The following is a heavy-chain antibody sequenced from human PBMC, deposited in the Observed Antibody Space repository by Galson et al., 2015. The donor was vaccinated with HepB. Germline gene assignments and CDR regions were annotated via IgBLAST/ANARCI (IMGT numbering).Heavy chain of an antibody. Sequence: SLRISGAASGFTFSSYGMHWVRQAPGKGLEGGAVISYDGSNKYYADSVKGRFTISRDNSKNTLYLQMNSLRAEDTAVYYCAKLYSSSSTLPRIDIWGQGTMVTVSS. CDR1: GFTFSSYG. V-gene: IGHV3-30*18. D-gene: IGHD6-6*01. CDR2: ISYDGSNK. CDR3: AKLYSSSSTLPRIDI. J-gene: IGHJ3*02.